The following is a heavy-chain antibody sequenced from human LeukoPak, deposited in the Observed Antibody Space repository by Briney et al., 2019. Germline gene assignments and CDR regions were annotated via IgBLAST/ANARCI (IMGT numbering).Heavy chain of an antibody. J-gene: IGHJ4*02. CDR2: IYHSGST. D-gene: IGHD7-27*01. CDR3: AKTGDGYFDY. CDR1: GGSISSSNW. Sequence: PSGTLSLTCAVSGGSISSSNWWSWVRQPRGEGLAWIGEIYHSGSTNYNPSLKRRVTISVDKSKNQVSLELSSVTAADTAVYFCAKTGDGYFDYWGQGTLVTVSS. V-gene: IGHV4-4*02.